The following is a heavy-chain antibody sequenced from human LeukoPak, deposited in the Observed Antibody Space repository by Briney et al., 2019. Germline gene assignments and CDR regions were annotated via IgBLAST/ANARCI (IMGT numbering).Heavy chain of an antibody. D-gene: IGHD1-26*01. CDR3: ARVLWELRGYYYYYMDV. Sequence: GGSLRLSCAASGFTFSSYEMNWVRQAPGRGLEWVSYISSSGSTIYYADSVKGRFTISRDNAKNSLYLQMNSLRAEDTAVYYCARVLWELRGYYYYYMDVWGKGTTVTISS. J-gene: IGHJ6*03. V-gene: IGHV3-48*03. CDR2: ISSSGSTI. CDR1: GFTFSSYE.